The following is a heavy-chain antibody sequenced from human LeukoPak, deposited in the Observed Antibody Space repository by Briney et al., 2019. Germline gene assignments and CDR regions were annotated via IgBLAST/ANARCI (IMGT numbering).Heavy chain of an antibody. J-gene: IGHJ3*02. D-gene: IGHD2-2*01. CDR3: ARQEYQLLDAFDI. CDR2: IYTSGST. CDR1: GGSISSXXXY. V-gene: IGHV4-61*02. Sequence: GGSISSXXXYGSWIXQPAGXXLXWIGRIYTSGSTNYNPSLKSRVTISVDTSKNQFSLKLSSVTAADTAVYYCARQEYQLLDAFDIWGQGTMVTVSS.